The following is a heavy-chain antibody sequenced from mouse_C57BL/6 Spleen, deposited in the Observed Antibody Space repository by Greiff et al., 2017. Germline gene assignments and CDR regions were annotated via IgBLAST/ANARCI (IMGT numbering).Heavy chain of an antibody. CDR2: FDPSDSYT. CDR1: GYTFTSYW. Sequence: QVQLQQPGAELVMPGASVKLSCKASGYTFTSYWMHWVKQRPGQGLEWIGEFDPSDSYTNYNQKFKGKSTLTVDKSSSTAYMQLSSLTSEDSAVXYSARGQPYYYGGSHPYAMDYWGQGTSVTVSS. J-gene: IGHJ4*01. D-gene: IGHD1-1*01. CDR3: ARGQPYYYGGSHPYAMDY. V-gene: IGHV1-69*01.